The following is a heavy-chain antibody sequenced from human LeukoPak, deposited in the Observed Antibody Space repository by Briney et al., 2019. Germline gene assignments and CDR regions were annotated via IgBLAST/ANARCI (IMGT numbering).Heavy chain of an antibody. J-gene: IGHJ4*02. CDR1: GGTFSSYA. V-gene: IGHV1-69*04. Sequence: ASVKVSCKASGGTFSSYAISWVRQAPGQGPEWMGRIIPILGIANYAQKFQGRVTITADKSTSTAYMELSSLRSEDTAVYYCARDSGYSSYWGQGTLVTVSS. D-gene: IGHD5-18*01. CDR2: IIPILGIA. CDR3: ARDSGYSSY.